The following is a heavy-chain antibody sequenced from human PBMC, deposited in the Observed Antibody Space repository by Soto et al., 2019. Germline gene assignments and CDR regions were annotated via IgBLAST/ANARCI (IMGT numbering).Heavy chain of an antibody. CDR1: GFTFSSYA. CDR3: AKSTKITIFGVVTLYGMDV. CDR2: ISGSGGST. J-gene: IGHJ6*02. V-gene: IGHV3-23*01. D-gene: IGHD3-3*01. Sequence: PGGSLRLSCAASGFTFSSYAMSWVRQAPGKGLEWVSAISGSGGSTYYADSVKGRFTISRDNSKNTLYLQMNSLRAEDTAVYYCAKSTKITIFGVVTLYGMDVWGQGTTVTVSS.